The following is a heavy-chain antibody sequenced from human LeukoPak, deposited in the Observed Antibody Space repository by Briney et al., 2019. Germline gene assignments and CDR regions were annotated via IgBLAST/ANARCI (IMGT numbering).Heavy chain of an antibody. CDR2: ISGSGGST. D-gene: IGHD3-22*01. CDR3: ARGSTYYDSSGQVPFDY. Sequence: GGSLRLSCAASGFTFSSYAMSWVRQAPGKGREWVSAISGSGGSTYYADSVKGRFTISRDNGKNTLYLQMNSLRAEDTAVYYCARGSTYYDSSGQVPFDYWGQGTLVTVSS. V-gene: IGHV3-23*01. CDR1: GFTFSSYA. J-gene: IGHJ4*02.